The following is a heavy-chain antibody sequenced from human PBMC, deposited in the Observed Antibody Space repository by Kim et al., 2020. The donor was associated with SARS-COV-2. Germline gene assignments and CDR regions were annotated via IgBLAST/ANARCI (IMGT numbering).Heavy chain of an antibody. CDR3: AREVAVNYYDSSGPLNWFDP. CDR2: IYYSGST. D-gene: IGHD3-22*01. V-gene: IGHV4-31*03. Sequence: SETLSLTCTVSGGSISSGGYYWSWIRQHPGKGLEWIGYIYYSGSTYYNPSLKSRVTISVDTSKNQFSLKLSSVTAADTAVYYCAREVAVNYYDSSGPLNWFDPWGQGTLVTVSS. J-gene: IGHJ5*02. CDR1: GGSISSGGYY.